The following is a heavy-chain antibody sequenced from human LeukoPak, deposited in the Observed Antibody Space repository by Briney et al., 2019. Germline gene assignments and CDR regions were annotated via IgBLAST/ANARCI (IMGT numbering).Heavy chain of an antibody. CDR2: IYYSGST. CDR1: GGSISSYY. D-gene: IGHD3-22*01. J-gene: IGHJ5*02. V-gene: IGHV4-59*08. Sequence: SETLSLTCTVSGGSISSYYWSWIRQPPGKGLEWIGYIYYSGSTYYNPSLKSRVTISVDTSKNQFSLKLSSVTAADTAVYYCARGPYYYDSSGYNWFDPWGQGTLVTVSS. CDR3: ARGPYYYDSSGYNWFDP.